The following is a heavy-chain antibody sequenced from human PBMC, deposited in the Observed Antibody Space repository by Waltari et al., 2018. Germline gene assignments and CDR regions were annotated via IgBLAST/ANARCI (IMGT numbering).Heavy chain of an antibody. D-gene: IGHD2-21*01. J-gene: IGHJ3*02. Sequence: QITLKESGPTLVKPTQTLTLTCTFSGFSLSTSGVGVGWIRQPPGKALEWLALIYWNDDKRYSPSLKSRLTITKDTSKNQVVLTMTNMDPVDTATYYCAHIHLTILWGGAFDIWGQGTMVTVSS. CDR1: GFSLSTSGVG. CDR2: IYWNDDK. CDR3: AHIHLTILWGGAFDI. V-gene: IGHV2-5*01.